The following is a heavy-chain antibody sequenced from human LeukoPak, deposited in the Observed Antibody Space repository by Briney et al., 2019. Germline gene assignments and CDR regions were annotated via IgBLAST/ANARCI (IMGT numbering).Heavy chain of an antibody. CDR3: ARVGYDFWSGYENPFDY. CDR1: GGSISSYY. J-gene: IGHJ4*02. D-gene: IGHD3-3*01. CDR2: IYYSGST. V-gene: IGHV4-59*01. Sequence: SETLSLTCTVSGGSISSYYWSWIRQPPGEGLEWIGYIYYSGSTNYNPSLKSRVTISVDTSKNQFSLKLSSVTAADTAVYYCARVGYDFWSGYENPFDYWGQGTLVTVSS.